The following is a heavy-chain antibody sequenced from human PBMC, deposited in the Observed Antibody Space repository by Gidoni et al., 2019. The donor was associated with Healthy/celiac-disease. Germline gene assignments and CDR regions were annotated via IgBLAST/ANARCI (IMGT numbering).Heavy chain of an antibody. CDR1: GFTFSSYS. D-gene: IGHD1-7*01. J-gene: IGHJ6*04. CDR3: ARDLRRTTLYFYYGMDV. V-gene: IGHV3-48*01. CDR2: ISSSSSTI. Sequence: EVQLVESGGGLVQPGGSLRLSCAASGFTFSSYSMNWVLQAPGQGLEWVSYISSSSSTIYYADSVKGRFTISRDNAKNSLYLQMNSLRAEDTAVYYCARDLRRTTLYFYYGMDVWGKGTTVTVSS.